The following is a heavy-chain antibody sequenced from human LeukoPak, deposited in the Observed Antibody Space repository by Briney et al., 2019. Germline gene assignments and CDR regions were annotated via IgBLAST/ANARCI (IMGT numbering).Heavy chain of an antibody. V-gene: IGHV3-53*01. CDR2: IYSGGST. J-gene: IGHJ6*03. Sequence: PGGSLRLSCAASGFTVSSNYMSWVRQAPGKGLEWVSVIYSGGSTYYADSVKCRFTIYRDNSKNTLYLQMNSLRAEDTTVYYCARAAREYCGGDCYPYYYYYYMDVWGKGTTVTVSS. D-gene: IGHD2-21*02. CDR3: ARAAREYCGGDCYPYYYYYYMDV. CDR1: GFTVSSNY.